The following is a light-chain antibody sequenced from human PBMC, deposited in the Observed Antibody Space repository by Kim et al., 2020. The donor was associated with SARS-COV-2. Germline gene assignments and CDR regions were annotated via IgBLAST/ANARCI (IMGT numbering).Light chain of an antibody. CDR2: DVT. Sequence: QSGTIACTGTSSDGGGYNYVSWYQQHPGKAPKLRIHDVTKRPSGVPDRFSGSKSGNTASLTISGLQAEDEAEYDCCSDAGNYTHWVFGGGTQLTVL. J-gene: IGLJ3*02. CDR1: SSDGGGYNY. V-gene: IGLV2-11*03. CDR3: CSDAGNYTHWV.